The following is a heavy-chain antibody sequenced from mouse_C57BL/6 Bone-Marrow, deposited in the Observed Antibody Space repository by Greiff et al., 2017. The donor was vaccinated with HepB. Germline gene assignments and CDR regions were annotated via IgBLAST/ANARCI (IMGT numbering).Heavy chain of an antibody. V-gene: IGHV5-17*01. CDR3: ARRDYDGGYYAMDY. D-gene: IGHD2-4*01. CDR2: ISSGSSTI. CDR1: GFTFSDYG. Sequence: EVQGVESGGGLVKPGGSLKLSCAASGFTFSDYGMHWVRQAPEKGLEWVAYISSGSSTIYYADTVKGRFTISRDNAKNTLFLQMTSLRSEDTAMYYCARRDYDGGYYAMDYWGQGTSVTVSS. J-gene: IGHJ4*01.